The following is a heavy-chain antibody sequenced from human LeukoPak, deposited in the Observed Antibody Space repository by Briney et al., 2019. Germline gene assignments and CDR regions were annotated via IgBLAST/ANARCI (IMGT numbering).Heavy chain of an antibody. J-gene: IGHJ4*02. Sequence: SETLSLTCTVSGGSISSGSYYWSWIRQPAGKGLEWIGRIYTSGSTNYNPSLKSRVTISVDTSKNQFSLKLSSVTAADTAVYYCASLSKGYSYGYQVRYFDYWGQGTLVTVSS. CDR3: ASLSKGYSYGYQVRYFDY. D-gene: IGHD5-18*01. V-gene: IGHV4-61*02. CDR1: GGSISSGSYY. CDR2: IYTSGST.